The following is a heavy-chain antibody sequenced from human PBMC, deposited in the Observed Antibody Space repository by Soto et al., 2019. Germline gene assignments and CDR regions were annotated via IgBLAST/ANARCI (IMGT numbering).Heavy chain of an antibody. D-gene: IGHD4-17*01. CDR3: ARGTVTVYYYYYGMDV. Sequence: SETLSLTCTVSGGSISSYYWSWIRQPPGKGLGWIGYIYYSGSTNYNPSLKSRVAISVDTSKNQFSLKLSSVTAADTAVYYCARGTVTVYYYYYGMDVWGQGTTVTVSS. V-gene: IGHV4-59*01. CDR1: GGSISSYY. J-gene: IGHJ6*02. CDR2: IYYSGST.